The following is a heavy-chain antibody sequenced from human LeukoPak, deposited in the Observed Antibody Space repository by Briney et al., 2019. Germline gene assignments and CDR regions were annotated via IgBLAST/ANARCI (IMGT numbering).Heavy chain of an antibody. CDR3: ARTGYSSGWSRGDYYGMDV. CDR1: GGSFSSGVYY. D-gene: IGHD6-19*01. V-gene: IGHV4-30-2*01. Sequence: SETLSLTCTVSGGSFSSGVYYWSWIRQRPGKGLEWIGYTYHSGSTYYNPSLKSRVTISVDRSKNQFSLKLSSVTAADTAVYYCARTGYSSGWSRGDYYGMDVWGQGTTVTVSS. J-gene: IGHJ6*02. CDR2: TYHSGST.